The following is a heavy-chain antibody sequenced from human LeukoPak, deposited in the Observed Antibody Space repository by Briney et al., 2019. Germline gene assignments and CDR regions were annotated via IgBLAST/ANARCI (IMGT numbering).Heavy chain of an antibody. CDR3: AKDVVPDSGWDLDY. Sequence: PGGSLRLSCAASGFTLSTYSMTWVRQGPGKGLEWVSSIYPSGDSTFYADSVKGRFTISRDNSKNTLYLQMSSLRTEDTAIYYCAKDVVPDSGWDLDYWGQGTLVTVSS. CDR1: GFTLSTYS. CDR2: IYPSGDST. V-gene: IGHV3-23*01. D-gene: IGHD6-19*01. J-gene: IGHJ4*02.